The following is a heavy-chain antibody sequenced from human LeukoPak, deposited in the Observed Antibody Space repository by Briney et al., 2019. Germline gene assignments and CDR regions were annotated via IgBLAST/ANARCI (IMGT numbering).Heavy chain of an antibody. D-gene: IGHD3-22*01. J-gene: IGHJ5*02. Sequence: SETLSLTCTVSGDSISSSYWSWIRQPPGKRLEWIGYIYYSGNTNYNPSLKSRVTMSVDTSKNQFSLKLSSVTAADTAVYYCARDSEYYDSSGIPQNWFDVWGQGTLVTVSS. CDR1: GDSISSSY. CDR2: IYYSGNT. CDR3: ARDSEYYDSSGIPQNWFDV. V-gene: IGHV4-59*01.